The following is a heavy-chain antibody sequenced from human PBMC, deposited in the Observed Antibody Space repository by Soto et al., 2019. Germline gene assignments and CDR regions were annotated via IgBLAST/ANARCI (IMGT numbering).Heavy chain of an antibody. CDR3: ARVQAAAGTVYYYGMDV. Sequence: VKVSCKASGGTFSSYAISWVRQAPGQGLEWMGGIIPIFGTANYAQKFQGRVTITADESTSTAYMELSSLRSEDTAVYYCARVQAAAGTVYYYGMDVWGQGTTVTVSS. D-gene: IGHD6-13*01. CDR1: GGTFSSYA. CDR2: IIPIFGTA. J-gene: IGHJ6*02. V-gene: IGHV1-69*13.